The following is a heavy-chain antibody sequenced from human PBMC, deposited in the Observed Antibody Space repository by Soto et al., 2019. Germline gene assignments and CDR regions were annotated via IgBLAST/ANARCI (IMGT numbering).Heavy chain of an antibody. CDR2: ISSSSSYI. CDR1: GFTFSSYS. Sequence: GESLKISCAASGFTFSSYSMNWVRQAPGKGLEWVSSISSSSSYIYYADSVKGRFTISRDNAKNSLYLQMNSLRAEDTAVYYCARINHHYDFWSGYKDNWFDPWGQGTLVTVSS. J-gene: IGHJ5*02. V-gene: IGHV3-21*01. CDR3: ARINHHYDFWSGYKDNWFDP. D-gene: IGHD3-3*01.